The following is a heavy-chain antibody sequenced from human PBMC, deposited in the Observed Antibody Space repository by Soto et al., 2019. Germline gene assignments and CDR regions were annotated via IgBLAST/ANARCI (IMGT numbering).Heavy chain of an antibody. J-gene: IGHJ4*02. V-gene: IGHV1-69*01. CDR2: IIPIFGTA. CDR1: GGTFSSYA. Sequence: VKVSCKASGGTFSSYAISWVRQAPGQGLEWMGGIIPIFGTANYAQKFQGRVTITADESTSTAYMELSSLRSEDTAVYYCARSLARSGWDDYWGQGTLVTVSS. D-gene: IGHD6-19*01. CDR3: ARSLARSGWDDY.